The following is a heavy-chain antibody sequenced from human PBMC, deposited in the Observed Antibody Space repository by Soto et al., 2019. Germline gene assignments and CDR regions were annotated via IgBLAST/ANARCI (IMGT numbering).Heavy chain of an antibody. CDR3: ARDLAAANY. V-gene: IGHV1-46*01. Sequence: QVQLVQSGAEVKKPGASVKVSCKASGYTFTSSYVHWVRQAPGQGLEWMAIINPNGGSTNYAQKFQGRVTVTRDTSTSTVFMELSSLQSEDTAVYHCARDLAAANYWGQGTLVTVSS. CDR2: INPNGGST. J-gene: IGHJ4*02. D-gene: IGHD6-25*01. CDR1: GYTFTSSY.